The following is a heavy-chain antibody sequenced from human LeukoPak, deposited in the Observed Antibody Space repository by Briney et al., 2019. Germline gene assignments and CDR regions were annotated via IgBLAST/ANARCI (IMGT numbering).Heavy chain of an antibody. J-gene: IGHJ5*02. CDR2: MYHSGST. CDR1: GGSFSGYY. CDR3: AGGDSSSINWFDP. D-gene: IGHD6-13*01. Sequence: SETLSLTCAVYGGSFSGYYWSWIRQPPGKGLEWIGTMYHSGSTNYNPSLKSRVTISVDTSKNQFSLKLSSVTAADTAVYYCAGGDSSSINWFDPWGQGTLVTVSS. V-gene: IGHV4-34*01.